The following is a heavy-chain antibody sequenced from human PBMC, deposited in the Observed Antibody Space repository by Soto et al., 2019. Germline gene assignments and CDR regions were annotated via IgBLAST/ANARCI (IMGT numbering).Heavy chain of an antibody. CDR1: GDSVSSGSYY. Sequence: QVQLQESGPGLVKPSETLSLTCTVSGDSVSSGSYYWSWIRQPPGKGLEWIGYIPYGGSTNCNPSLKSRVTISVDTSKNQFSLKLTSVTAADTAVYYCARDGRRVYATDYYGMDVWGQGTTITVSS. D-gene: IGHD2-8*01. CDR3: ARDGRRVYATDYYGMDV. V-gene: IGHV4-61*01. J-gene: IGHJ6*02. CDR2: IPYGGST.